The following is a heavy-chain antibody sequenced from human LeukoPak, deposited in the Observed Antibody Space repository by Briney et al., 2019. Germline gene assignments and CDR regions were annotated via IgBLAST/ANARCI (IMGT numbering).Heavy chain of an antibody. V-gene: IGHV3-53*05. Sequence: GGSLRLSCAASGFTVSSNYMSWVRQAPGKGLEWASVIYSGGSTYYADSVKGRFTISRDNSKNTLYLQMNSLRAEGTAVYYCARDYDFWSGYFDYWGQGTLVTVSS. CDR2: IYSGGST. CDR3: ARDYDFWSGYFDY. D-gene: IGHD3-3*01. CDR1: GFTVSSNY. J-gene: IGHJ4*02.